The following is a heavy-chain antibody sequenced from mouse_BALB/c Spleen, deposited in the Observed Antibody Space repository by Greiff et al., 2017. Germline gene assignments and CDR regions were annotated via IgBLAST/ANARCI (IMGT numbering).Heavy chain of an antibody. CDR1: GFAFSSYD. V-gene: IGHV5-12-1*01. D-gene: IGHD2-4*01. CDR3: ASIYYDYDGNWFAY. CDR2: ISSGGGST. Sequence: EVQLVESGGGLVKPGGSLKLSCAASGFAFSSYDMSWVRQTPEKRLEWVAYISSGGGSTYYPDTVKGRFTISRDNAKNTLYLQMSSLKSEDTAMYYCASIYYDYDGNWFAYWGQGTLVTVSA. J-gene: IGHJ3*01.